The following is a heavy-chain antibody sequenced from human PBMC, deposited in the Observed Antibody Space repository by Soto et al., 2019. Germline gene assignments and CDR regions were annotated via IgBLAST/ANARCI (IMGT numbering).Heavy chain of an antibody. D-gene: IGHD4-17*01. CDR3: ARVMSMTTVTTDV. J-gene: IGHJ6*02. CDR1: GFIISSFS. V-gene: IGHV3-21*01. Sequence: EAQLVESGGGLVKPGGSLRLSCAASGFIISSFSMNWVCQAPGKGLEWVSSISSSSDYIYYSDSVRGRFTISRDNAKNSLYLQMNSLRAEDTAVYYCARVMSMTTVTTDVWGQGTTVTVSS. CDR2: ISSSSDYI.